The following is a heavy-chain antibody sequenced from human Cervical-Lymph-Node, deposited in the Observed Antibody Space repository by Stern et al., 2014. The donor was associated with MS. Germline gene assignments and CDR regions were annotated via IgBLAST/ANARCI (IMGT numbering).Heavy chain of an antibody. Sequence: VQLVESGPGLVKPSQTLSLICTVSGDSISSGSYYWSWVRQPAGKGLEWIGRIYISGSGTTYNPSLKSRVTISVDTSKNQFSLEFNSVTAADTAVYYCARTVIVSRRRYYGMDVWGRGTTVTVSS. CDR3: ARTVIVSRRRYYGMDV. D-gene: IGHD6-6*01. J-gene: IGHJ6*02. CDR2: IYISGSGT. V-gene: IGHV4-61*02. CDR1: GDSISSGSYY.